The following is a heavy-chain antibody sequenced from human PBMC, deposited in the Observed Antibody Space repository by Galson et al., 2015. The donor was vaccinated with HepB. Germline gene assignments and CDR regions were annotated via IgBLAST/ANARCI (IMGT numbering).Heavy chain of an antibody. D-gene: IGHD3-3*01. CDR2: IKSNTDGGTT. CDR3: MTEVYYDFWNGYYTADY. CDR1: GFTFSDTF. Sequence: SLRLSCAASGFTFSDTFMSWVRQAPGKGLEWVGRIKSNTDGGTTDYAAPVKGRFTISRDDSKNTLFLQMNSLKTEDTAVYYCMTEVYYDFWNGYYTADYWGQGTLVTVSS. V-gene: IGHV3-15*01. J-gene: IGHJ4*02.